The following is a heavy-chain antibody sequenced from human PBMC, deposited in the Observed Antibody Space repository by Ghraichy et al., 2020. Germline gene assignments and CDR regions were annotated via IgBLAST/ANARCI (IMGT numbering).Heavy chain of an antibody. CDR3: AGLGLGGDYPDY. J-gene: IGHJ4*02. V-gene: IGHV4-34*01. CDR1: GGSFSGYY. Sequence: SETLSLTCAVYGGSFSGYYWSWIRQPPGKGLEWIGEINHSGSTNYNPSLKSRVTISVDTSKNQFSLKLSSVTAADTAVYYCAGLGLGGDYPDYWGQGTLVTVSS. CDR2: INHSGST. D-gene: IGHD7-27*01.